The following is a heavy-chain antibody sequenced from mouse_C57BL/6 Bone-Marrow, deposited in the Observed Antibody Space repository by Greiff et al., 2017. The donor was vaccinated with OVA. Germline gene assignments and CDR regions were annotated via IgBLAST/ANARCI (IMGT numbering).Heavy chain of an antibody. Sequence: LVESGAELVRPGTSVKMSCKASGYTFTNYWIGWAKQRPGHGLEWIGDIYPGGGYTNYNEKFKGKATLTADKSSSTAYMQFSSLTSEDSAIYYCARKDLGYAMDYWGQGTSVTVSS. J-gene: IGHJ4*01. CDR1: GYTFTNYW. CDR3: ARKDLGYAMDY. V-gene: IGHV1-63*01. CDR2: IYPGGGYT.